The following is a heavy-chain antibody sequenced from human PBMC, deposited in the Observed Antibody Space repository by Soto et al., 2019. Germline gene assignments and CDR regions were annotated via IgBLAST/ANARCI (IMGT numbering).Heavy chain of an antibody. CDR3: ARDPDCSSTSCYEGGDY. D-gene: IGHD2-2*01. V-gene: IGHV3-53*01. J-gene: IGHJ4*02. Sequence: GGSLRLSCAASGFTVSSNYMSWVRQAPGKGLEWVSVIYSGGSTYYADSVKGRFTISRDNSKNTLYLQMNSLRAEDTAVYYCARDPDCSSTSCYEGGDYWGQGTLVTVSS. CDR2: IYSGGST. CDR1: GFTVSSNY.